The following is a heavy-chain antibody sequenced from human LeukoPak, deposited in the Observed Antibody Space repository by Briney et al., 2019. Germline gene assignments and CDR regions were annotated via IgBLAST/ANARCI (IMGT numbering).Heavy chain of an antibody. J-gene: IGHJ4*02. Sequence: ASVKVSCKASGYTFTGYYMHWVRQAPGQGLEWMGWINPNSGGTNYAQKFQGRVTMTRDTSISTAYMELSRLRSDDTAVYYCARDLVWDGYTHRPVGFDYWGQGTLVTVSS. CDR1: GYTFTGYY. D-gene: IGHD5-24*01. CDR2: INPNSGGT. V-gene: IGHV1-2*02. CDR3: ARDLVWDGYTHRPVGFDY.